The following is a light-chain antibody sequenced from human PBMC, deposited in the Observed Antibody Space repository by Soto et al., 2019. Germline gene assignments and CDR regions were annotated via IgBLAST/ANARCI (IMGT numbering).Light chain of an antibody. CDR1: QAIGNY. V-gene: IGKV1-27*01. CDR2: AAS. CDR3: QKYNRAPLT. Sequence: DIQVTQFPSSLTASVGDRITITCRASQAIGNYLAWYQQKPGKVPKLLIYAASTLQSGVPSRFSGSRSGTDFTLTVSSLQPEDVATYYCQKYNRAPLTFGPGTKVEIK. J-gene: IGKJ3*01.